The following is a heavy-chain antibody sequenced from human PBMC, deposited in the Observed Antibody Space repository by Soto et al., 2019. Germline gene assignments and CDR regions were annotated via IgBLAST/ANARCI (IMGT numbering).Heavy chain of an antibody. J-gene: IGHJ4*02. Sequence: PSETLSLTCTVSGGSISSYYWSWIRQPPGKGLEWIGYIYYSGSTNYNPSLKSRVTISVDTSKNQFSLKLSSVTAADTAVYYCARDALVGATNDYWGQGTLVTVSS. D-gene: IGHD5-12*01. V-gene: IGHV4-59*01. CDR2: IYYSGST. CDR1: GGSISSYY. CDR3: ARDALVGATNDY.